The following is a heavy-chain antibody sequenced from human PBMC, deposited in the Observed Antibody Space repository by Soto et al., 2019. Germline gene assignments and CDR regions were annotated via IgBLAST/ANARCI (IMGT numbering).Heavy chain of an antibody. D-gene: IGHD1-20*01. J-gene: IGHJ4*02. V-gene: IGHV3-74*01. CDR1: GFTFSSHW. CDR2: INNDGSRT. Sequence: PGGSLRLSCAASGFTFSSHWVNWVRQVPGKGLVWVSRINNDGSRTSYADPVKGRFTISRDNVRNMLLLQMNSLRAEDTAVYYCTRGAGDNWYFDYWGQGTLVTVSS. CDR3: TRGAGDNWYFDY.